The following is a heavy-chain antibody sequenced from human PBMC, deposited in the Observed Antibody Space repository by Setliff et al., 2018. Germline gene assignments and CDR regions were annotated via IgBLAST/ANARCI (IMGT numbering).Heavy chain of an antibody. CDR2: IYTSGST. CDR3: AREEDGYNTGAFDI. Sequence: SETLSLTCTVSGGPISSGSYYWSWIRQPAGKGLEWIGHIYTSGSTNYNPSLKSRVTISVDTSKNQFSLKLSSVTAADTAVYYCAREEDGYNTGAFDIWGQGTMVTVSS. J-gene: IGHJ3*02. D-gene: IGHD5-12*01. CDR1: GGPISSGSYY. V-gene: IGHV4-61*09.